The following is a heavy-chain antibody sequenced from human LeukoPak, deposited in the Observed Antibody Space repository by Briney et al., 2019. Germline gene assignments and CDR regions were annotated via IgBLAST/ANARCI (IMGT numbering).Heavy chain of an antibody. V-gene: IGHV3-30*04. J-gene: IGHJ4*02. Sequence: GGSLRLSCAASGFTFSTHAMHWVRQAPGKGLEWVAVISSDGSNKFYPDSVKGRFTISRNNSKNTLDLQMNSLRGEDTAVYYCARDSRTAAGTFDYWGQGILVTVSS. D-gene: IGHD6-13*01. CDR1: GFTFSTHA. CDR2: ISSDGSNK. CDR3: ARDSRTAAGTFDY.